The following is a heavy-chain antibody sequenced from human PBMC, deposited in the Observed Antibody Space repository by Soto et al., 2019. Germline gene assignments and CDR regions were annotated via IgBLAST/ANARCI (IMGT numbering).Heavy chain of an antibody. Sequence: AGGSLRLSCAASGFTFSSYAMHWVRQAPGKGLEWVAVISYDGSNTYYADSVKGRFTISRDNSKNTLYLQMNSLRAEDTAVYYCARVLWGAGITGTTHNIRAYYYYYGMDVWGQGTTVTVSS. D-gene: IGHD1-7*01. J-gene: IGHJ6*02. CDR1: GFTFSSYA. CDR3: ARVLWGAGITGTTHNIRAYYYYYGMDV. CDR2: ISYDGSNT. V-gene: IGHV3-30-3*01.